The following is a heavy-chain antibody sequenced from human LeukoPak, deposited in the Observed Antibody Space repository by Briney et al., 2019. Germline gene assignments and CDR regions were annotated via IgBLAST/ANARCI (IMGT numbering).Heavy chain of an antibody. D-gene: IGHD6-19*01. CDR1: GFTFSSYS. J-gene: IGHJ4*02. CDR2: ISSSSSTI. Sequence: GSLRLSCAASGFTFSSYSVNWVRQAPGKGLEWVSYISSSSSTIYYADSVKGRFTISRDNAKNSLYLQMNSLRAEDTAVYYCAREQWLVPFDYWGQGTLVTVSS. CDR3: AREQWLVPFDY. V-gene: IGHV3-48*01.